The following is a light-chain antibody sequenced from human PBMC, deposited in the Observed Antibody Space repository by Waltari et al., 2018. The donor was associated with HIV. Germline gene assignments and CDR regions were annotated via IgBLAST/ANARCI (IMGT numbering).Light chain of an antibody. CDR3: HCTDSSLMGPVV. CDR1: SSNIGAGHD. CDR2: GNN. J-gene: IGLJ2*01. Sequence: QSVLTQPPSASGTPGQRVTISCTGNSSNIGAGHDVHWYRQLPGTAPKFLISGNNFRPSGVPDRFSGSKSGTSASLVITGLQADDEAVYYCHCTDSSLMGPVVFGGGTKLTVL. V-gene: IGLV1-40*01.